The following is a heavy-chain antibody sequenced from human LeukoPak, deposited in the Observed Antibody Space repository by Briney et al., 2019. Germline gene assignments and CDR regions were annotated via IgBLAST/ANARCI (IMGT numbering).Heavy chain of an antibody. D-gene: IGHD5-24*01. V-gene: IGHV3-9*01. CDR3: ARHGFPRDGDHQFDY. J-gene: IGHJ4*02. Sequence: QSGGSLRLSCAASGFTFDDYAMHWVRQAPGKGLEWVSGISWNSGSIGYADSVKGRFTISRDNAKNSLHLQMNSLRAEDTAVYYCARHGFPRDGDHQFDYWGQGTLVTVSS. CDR2: ISWNSGSI. CDR1: GFTFDDYA.